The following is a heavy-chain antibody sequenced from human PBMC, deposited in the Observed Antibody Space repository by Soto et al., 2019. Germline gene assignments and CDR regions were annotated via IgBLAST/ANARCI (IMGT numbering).Heavy chain of an antibody. Sequence: EVQLLESGGGLVQPGGSLRLSCAASGFTFTSYAMSWVRQAPGKGLEWVSGISATGGSTYYADSVKGRFTIYRDNSRNTLYLQMNSLRAEDTALYYCEKGGYCTSISCPRWFDPWGQGTLVTVSS. J-gene: IGHJ5*02. CDR1: GFTFTSYA. CDR2: ISATGGST. D-gene: IGHD2-2*01. V-gene: IGHV3-23*01. CDR3: EKGGYCTSISCPRWFDP.